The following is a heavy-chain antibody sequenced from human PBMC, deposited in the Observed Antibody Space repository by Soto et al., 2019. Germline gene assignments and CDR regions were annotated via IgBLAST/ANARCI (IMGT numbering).Heavy chain of an antibody. CDR1: GFTFSSYA. J-gene: IGHJ5*02. D-gene: IGHD3-10*01. CDR3: AKEVGRGRTIWFVP. Sequence: GGSLRLSCAASGFTFSSYAMSWVRQAPGKGLEWVSGISGSGDSTYYADSVKGRFTISRDNSKNTVSLQVNSLRAEDTDIYYWAKEVGRGRTIWFVPGGEETLVTFPS. V-gene: IGHV3-23*01. CDR2: ISGSGDST.